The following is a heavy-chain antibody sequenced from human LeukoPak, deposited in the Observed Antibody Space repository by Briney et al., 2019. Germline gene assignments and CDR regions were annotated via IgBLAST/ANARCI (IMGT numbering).Heavy chain of an antibody. V-gene: IGHV3-21*01. CDR2: ISSSSSYI. J-gene: IGHJ6*02. CDR1: GFTFSSYS. CDR3: ARAIYQLLSYYYYGMDV. D-gene: IGHD2-2*01. Sequence: PGGSLRLSCAASGFTFSSYSMNWVRQAPGKGLEWVSSISSSSSYIYYADSVKGRFTISRDNAKNSLYLQMNSLRAEDTAVYYCARAIYQLLSYYYYGMDVWGQGTTVTVSS.